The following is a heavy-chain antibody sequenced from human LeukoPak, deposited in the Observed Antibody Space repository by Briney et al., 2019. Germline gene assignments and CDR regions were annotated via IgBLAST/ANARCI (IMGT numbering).Heavy chain of an antibody. D-gene: IGHD3-16*01. CDR3: ARGQTMAVWGSFDY. CDR1: GFTFSSYA. J-gene: IGHJ4*02. CDR2: ISYDGSNK. V-gene: IGHV3-30-3*01. Sequence: GGSLRLSCAASGFTFSSYAMHWVRQAPGKGLEWVAVISYDGSNKYYADSVKGRFTISRDNSKNTLYLQMNSLRAEDTAVYYCARGQTMAVWGSFDYWGQGTLVTVSS.